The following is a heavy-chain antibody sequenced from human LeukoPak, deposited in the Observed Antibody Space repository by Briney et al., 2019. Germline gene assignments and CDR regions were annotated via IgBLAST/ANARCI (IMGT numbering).Heavy chain of an antibody. CDR2: ISANGDST. Sequence: GGSLRLSCAASGFTLSSYSMHWVRQAPGKGLEYVSAISANGDSTYYANSVEGRFIISRDNSKNTLYLQMGSLRAEDMAVYYCARVVDTGYFDFWGQGTLVTVSS. J-gene: IGHJ4*02. V-gene: IGHV3-64*01. CDR1: GFTLSSYS. D-gene: IGHD1-26*01. CDR3: ARVVDTGYFDF.